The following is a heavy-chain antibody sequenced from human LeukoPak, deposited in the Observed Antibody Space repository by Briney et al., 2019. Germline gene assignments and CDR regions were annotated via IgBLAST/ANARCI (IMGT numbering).Heavy chain of an antibody. J-gene: IGHJ4*02. V-gene: IGHV1-69*13. CDR2: IIPIFGTA. CDR3: ARDRGSGSYYDYFDY. Sequence: SVKVSCKASGYTFTSYGISWVRQAPGQGLEWMGGIIPIFGTANYTQKFQGRVTITADESTSTAYMELSSLRSEDTAVYYCARDRGSGSYYDYFDYWGQGTLVTVSS. CDR1: GYTFTSYG. D-gene: IGHD1-26*01.